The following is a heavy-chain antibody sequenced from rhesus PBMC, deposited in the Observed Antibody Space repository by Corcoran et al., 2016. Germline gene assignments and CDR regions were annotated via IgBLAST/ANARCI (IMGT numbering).Heavy chain of an antibody. CDR3: AKARGYSGYSSFDY. CDR2: FNSGGGST. J-gene: IGHJ4*01. D-gene: IGHD5-42*01. CDR1: GFTFSSYW. V-gene: IGHV3S25*01. Sequence: EVQLVESGGGLAKPGGSLRLSCAASGFTFSSYWMNWVRQAPGKGLEWVSAFNSGGGSTYYADSVKGRFTISRDKSKNTLSLQMNSLRAEDTAVYYCAKARGYSGYSSFDYWGQGVLVTVSS.